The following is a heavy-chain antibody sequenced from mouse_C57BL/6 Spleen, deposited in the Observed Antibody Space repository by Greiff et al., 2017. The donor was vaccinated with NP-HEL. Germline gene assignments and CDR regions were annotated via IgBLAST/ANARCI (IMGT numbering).Heavy chain of an antibody. V-gene: IGHV3-6*01. D-gene: IGHD2-4*01. CDR2: ISYDGSN. CDR3: ARGDDYDRDFDY. Sequence: VQLQQSGPGLVKPSQSLSLTCSVTGYSITSGYYWNWIRQFPGNKLEWMGYISYDGSNNYNPSLKNRISITRDTSKNQFFLKLNSVTTEDTATYYCARGDDYDRDFDYWGQGTTLTVSS. J-gene: IGHJ2*01. CDR1: GYSITSGYY.